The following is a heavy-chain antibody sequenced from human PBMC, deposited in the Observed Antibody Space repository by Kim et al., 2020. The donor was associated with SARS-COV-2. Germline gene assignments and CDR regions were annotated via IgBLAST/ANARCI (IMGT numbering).Heavy chain of an antibody. D-gene: IGHD1-1*01. J-gene: IGHJ6*02. CDR1: GFTFSSYA. CDR2: ISYDGSNK. CDR3: ARDRRHLERYGMDV. V-gene: IGHV3-30-3*01. Sequence: GGSLRLSCAASGFTFSSYAMHWVRQAPGKGLEWVAVISYDGSNKYYADSVKGRFTISRDNSKNTLYLQMNSLRAEDTAVYYCARDRRHLERYGMDVWGQGTTVTVSS.